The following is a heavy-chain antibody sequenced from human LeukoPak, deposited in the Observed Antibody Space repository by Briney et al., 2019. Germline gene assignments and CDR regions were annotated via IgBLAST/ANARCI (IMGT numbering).Heavy chain of an antibody. CDR1: GGSFSGYY. CDR3: ARIAYDFWSGFPEGWAFDI. J-gene: IGHJ3*02. Sequence: SETLSLTCAVYGGSFSGYYWSWIRQPPGKGLEWIGEINHSGSTNYNPSLKSRVTISVDTSKNQFSLKLSSVTAADTAVYYCARIAYDFWSGFPEGWAFDIWGQGTMVTVSS. D-gene: IGHD3-3*01. V-gene: IGHV4-34*01. CDR2: INHSGST.